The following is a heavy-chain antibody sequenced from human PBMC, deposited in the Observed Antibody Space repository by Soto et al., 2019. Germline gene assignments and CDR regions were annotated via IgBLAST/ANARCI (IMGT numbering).Heavy chain of an antibody. CDR2: MFYSGSA. D-gene: IGHD3-3*01. CDR1: GASLKSDY. Sequence: PSETLSLTCTVSGASLKSDYWGWIRQPPGKGLEWIGYMFYSGSANYNPSLRSRAAISVDTSKNQFSLKVSSVTAADTAVYYCARYYDFWTGLDFWGQGILVTVSS. V-gene: IGHV4-59*01. CDR3: ARYYDFWTGLDF. J-gene: IGHJ4*02.